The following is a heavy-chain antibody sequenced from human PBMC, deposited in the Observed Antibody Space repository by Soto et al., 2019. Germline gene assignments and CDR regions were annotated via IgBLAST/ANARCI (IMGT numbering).Heavy chain of an antibody. D-gene: IGHD3-10*01. Sequence: QVQLQESGPGLVKPSQTLSLTCTVSGGSISSSDYYWSWIRQPPGKGLEWIGYIYYSGSTYYNPSLKSRVTISVDTSKNQFSLKLSSVTAADTAVYYCARGGLWFGDRNWFDPWGQGTLVTVSS. CDR3: ARGGLWFGDRNWFDP. CDR2: IYYSGST. CDR1: GGSISSSDYY. V-gene: IGHV4-30-4*01. J-gene: IGHJ5*02.